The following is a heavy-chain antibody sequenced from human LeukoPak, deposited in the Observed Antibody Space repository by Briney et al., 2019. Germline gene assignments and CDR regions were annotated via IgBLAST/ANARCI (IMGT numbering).Heavy chain of an antibody. V-gene: IGHV3-23*01. Sequence: QTGGSLRLSCAASGFTFSTASLHWVRQAPGRGLVWVSAFDTGFGTYYPDFLEGRSTISRDKSKNTLFLQMNSLRAEDTAVYYCARSSGWWSLDYWGQGTLVTVSS. J-gene: IGHJ4*02. CDR1: GFTFSTAS. CDR2: FDTGFGT. CDR3: ARSSGWWSLDY. D-gene: IGHD6-19*01.